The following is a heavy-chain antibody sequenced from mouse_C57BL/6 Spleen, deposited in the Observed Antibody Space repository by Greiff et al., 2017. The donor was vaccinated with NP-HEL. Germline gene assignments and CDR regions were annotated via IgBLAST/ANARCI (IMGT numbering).Heavy chain of an antibody. CDR1: GFSFNTYA. D-gene: IGHD1-1*01. J-gene: IGHJ3*01. CDR2: IRSKSNNYAT. Sequence: EVQLVESGGGLVQPKGSLKLSCAASGFSFNTYAMNWVRQAPGKGLEWVACIRSKSNNYATYYADSVKDRFTISRDDSESMLYLQMNNLKTEDTAMYYCMKGHYYGSSYGFAYWGQGTLVTVSA. V-gene: IGHV10-1*01. CDR3: MKGHYYGSSYGFAY.